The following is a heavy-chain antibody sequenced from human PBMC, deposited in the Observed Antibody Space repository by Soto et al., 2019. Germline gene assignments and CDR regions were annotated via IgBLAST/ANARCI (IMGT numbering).Heavy chain of an antibody. CDR1: GYTLTELS. CDR2: FDPEDGET. Sequence: ASVKVSCKVSGYTLTELSMHWVRQAPGKGLEWMGGFDPEDGETIYAQKFQGRVTMTEDTSTDTAYMELSSLRSEDTAVYYCATAPVPGGIYNVPRSVYYYDSSGYYFSFDYWGQGTLVTVSS. CDR3: ATAPVPGGIYNVPRSVYYYDSSGYYFSFDY. J-gene: IGHJ4*02. D-gene: IGHD3-22*01. V-gene: IGHV1-24*01.